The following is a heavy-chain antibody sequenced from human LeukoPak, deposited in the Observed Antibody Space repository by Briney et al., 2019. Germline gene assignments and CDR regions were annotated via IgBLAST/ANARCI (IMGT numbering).Heavy chain of an antibody. CDR2: ISYDGSNK. J-gene: IGHJ4*02. Sequence: DPGRSLRLSGAASGFTFSSYGMHWVRQAPGKGLEWVAVISYDGSNKYYADSVKGRFTISRDNSKNTVHLQMNSLRAEDTAVYYCAKDGAPLAGRDYYDSWGQGALVTVSS. CDR3: AKDGAPLAGRDYYDS. CDR1: GFTFSSYG. V-gene: IGHV3-30*18. D-gene: IGHD6-19*01.